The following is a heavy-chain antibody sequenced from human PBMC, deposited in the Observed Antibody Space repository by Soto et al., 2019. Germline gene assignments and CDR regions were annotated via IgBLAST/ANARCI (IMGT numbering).Heavy chain of an antibody. D-gene: IGHD3-3*01. J-gene: IGHJ4*02. CDR2: ISGSGGST. V-gene: IGHV3-23*01. Sequence: GGSLRLSCAASGFTFSSYAMSWVRQAPGKGLEWVSAISGSGGSTYYADSVKGRFTISRDNSKNTLYLQMNSLRAEDTAVYYCAKDRDFWSGPSKDYWGQGTLVTAPQ. CDR1: GFTFSSYA. CDR3: AKDRDFWSGPSKDY.